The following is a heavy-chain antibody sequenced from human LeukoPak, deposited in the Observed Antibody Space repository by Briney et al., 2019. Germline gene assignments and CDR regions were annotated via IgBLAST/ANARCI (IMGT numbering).Heavy chain of an antibody. D-gene: IGHD2-15*01. CDR2: ISSSSSTI. CDR1: GFTFSSYS. V-gene: IGHV3-48*01. Sequence: GGSLRLSCAASGFTFSSYSMNWVRQAPGKGLEWVSYISSSSSTIYYADSVKGRFTISRDNAKNSLYLQMNSLRAEDTAVYYCAKGSGYCSGGSCYYYGMDVWGQGTTVTVSS. J-gene: IGHJ6*02. CDR3: AKGSGYCSGGSCYYYGMDV.